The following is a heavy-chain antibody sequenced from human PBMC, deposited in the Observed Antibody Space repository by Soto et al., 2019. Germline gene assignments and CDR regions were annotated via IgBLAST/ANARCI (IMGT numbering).Heavy chain of an antibody. CDR3: ALGYCGAGHCWYLDY. J-gene: IGHJ4*02. V-gene: IGHV3-30*03. Sequence: QVQLVESWGGVVLPGRSLRLSCAASGTTVSDNGMHWVRQAPGKWLAWVAAISYDGNDQYYADSVKGRFTVSRANSKKTLYLQMNSLRPEDTALFYCALGYCGAGHCWYLDYWCQGNLVTVSP. CDR2: ISYDGNDQ. CDR1: GTTVSDNG. D-gene: IGHD2-21*01.